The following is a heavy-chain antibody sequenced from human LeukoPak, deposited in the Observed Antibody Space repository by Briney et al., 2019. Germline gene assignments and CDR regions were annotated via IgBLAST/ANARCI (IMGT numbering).Heavy chain of an antibody. CDR2: TNEDGTET. Sequence: GGSLRLSCVASGFIFSRYWMSWVRQAPGKGLEWLANTNEDGTETYHVDSVKGRFTISRDNAKNSLYLQMNNLRVEDTAVYFCTRLGDYWGQGALVTVSS. CDR3: TRLGDY. J-gene: IGHJ4*02. CDR1: GFIFSRYW. V-gene: IGHV3-7*01. D-gene: IGHD3-16*01.